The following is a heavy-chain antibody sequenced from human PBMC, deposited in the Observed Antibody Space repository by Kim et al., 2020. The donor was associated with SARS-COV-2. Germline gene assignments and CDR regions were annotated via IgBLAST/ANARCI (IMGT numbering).Heavy chain of an antibody. J-gene: IGHJ6*02. Sequence: SGPTLVNPTQTLTLTCTFSGFSLSTSGMCVSWIRQPPGKALEWLARIDWDDDKYYSTSLKTRLTISKDTSKNQVVLTMTNMDPVDTATYYCARTSGADILTGYNYYYYGMDVWGQGTTVTVSS. CDR2: IDWDDDK. D-gene: IGHD3-9*01. CDR1: GFSLSTSGMC. V-gene: IGHV2-70*11. CDR3: ARTSGADILTGYNYYYYGMDV.